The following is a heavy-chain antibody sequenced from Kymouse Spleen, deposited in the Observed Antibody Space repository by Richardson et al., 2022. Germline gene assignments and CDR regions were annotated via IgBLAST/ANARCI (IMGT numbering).Heavy chain of an antibody. CDR1: GGSFSGYY. Sequence: QVQLQQWGAGLLKPSETLSLTCAVYGGSFSGYYWSWIRQPPGKGLEWIGEINHSGSTNYNPSLKSRVTISVDTSKNQFSLKLSSVTAADTAVYYCARPYCGGD*STTVWTSGAKGPRSPSPQ. CDR2: INHSGST. CDR3: ARPYCGGD*STTVWTS. D-gene: IGHD2-21*02. V-gene: IGHV4-34*01. J-gene: IGHJ6*02.